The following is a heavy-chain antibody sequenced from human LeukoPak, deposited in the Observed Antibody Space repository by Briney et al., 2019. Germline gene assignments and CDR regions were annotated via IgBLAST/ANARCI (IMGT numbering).Heavy chain of an antibody. D-gene: IGHD5-18*01. Sequence: SQTLSLTCAISGDSVSSNSAAWNWIRQSPSRGLEWLGRTYYRSKWYNDYAVSVKSRITINPDTSKNQFSLQLNSVTPEDTAVYYCARSAWIQLWSYPADAFDIWGQGTMVTVSS. CDR1: GDSVSSNSAA. J-gene: IGHJ3*02. V-gene: IGHV6-1*01. CDR2: TYYRSKWYN. CDR3: ARSAWIQLWSYPADAFDI.